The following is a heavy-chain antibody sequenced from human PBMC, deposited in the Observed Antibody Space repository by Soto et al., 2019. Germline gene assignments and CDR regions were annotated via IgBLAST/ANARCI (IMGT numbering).Heavy chain of an antibody. V-gene: IGHV1-8*01. CDR1: GYTFTIYD. J-gene: IGHJ6*03. CDR2: MNPNSGNT. D-gene: IGHD6-13*01. CDR3: ARGVYSSSFYYYYMDV. Sequence: ASVKVSCKASGYTFTIYDINWVRQATGQGLEWMGWMNPNSGNTGYAQKFQGRVTMTRNTSISTAYMELSSLRSEDTAVYYCARGVYSSSFYYYYMDVWGKGTTVTVSS.